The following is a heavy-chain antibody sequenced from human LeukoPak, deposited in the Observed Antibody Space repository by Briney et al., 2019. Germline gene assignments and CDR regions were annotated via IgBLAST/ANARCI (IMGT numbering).Heavy chain of an antibody. D-gene: IGHD6-13*01. CDR1: GGSISSYY. J-gene: IGHJ2*01. Sequence: SETLSLTCTVSGGSISSYYWSWIRQPPGKGLERIGYIYYSGSTNYNPSLKSRVTISVDTSKNQFSLKLSSVTAADTAVYYCARGAAAGPWYFDLWGRGTLVTVSS. CDR2: IYYSGST. CDR3: ARGAAAGPWYFDL. V-gene: IGHV4-59*08.